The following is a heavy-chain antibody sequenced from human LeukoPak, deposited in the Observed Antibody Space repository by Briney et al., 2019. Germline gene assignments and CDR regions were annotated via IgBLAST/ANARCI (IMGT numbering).Heavy chain of an antibody. Sequence: PSETLSLTCTVSGGSVSTHYWSWIRQPPGKGLEWIGSMYYSGSTKYNPSLKSRVTISIDTSKNQFSLKLSSVTAADTAVYYCARPESGDDSGDCWGQGTLVTVSP. D-gene: IGHD2-21*02. CDR2: MYYSGST. CDR3: ARPESGDDSGDC. J-gene: IGHJ4*02. V-gene: IGHV4-59*02. CDR1: GGSVSTHY.